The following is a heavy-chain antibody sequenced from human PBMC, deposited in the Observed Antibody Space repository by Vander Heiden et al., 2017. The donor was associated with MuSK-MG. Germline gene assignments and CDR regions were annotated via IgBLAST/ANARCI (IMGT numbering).Heavy chain of an antibody. CDR2: IYTSGST. D-gene: IGHD3-3*01. Sequence: QVQLQESGPGLVKPSQTLSLTCTVSGGSLSSGSYYWSWIRQPAGKGLEWIGRIYTSGSTNYNPSLKSRVTISVDTSKNQFSLKLSSVTAADTAVYYCAREGYDCWSGYYTLDYWGQGTLVTVSS. V-gene: IGHV4-61*02. CDR1: GGSLSSGSYY. CDR3: AREGYDCWSGYYTLDY. J-gene: IGHJ4*02.